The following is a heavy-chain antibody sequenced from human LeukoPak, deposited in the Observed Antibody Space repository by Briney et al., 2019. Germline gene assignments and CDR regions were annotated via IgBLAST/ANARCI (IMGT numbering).Heavy chain of an antibody. V-gene: IGHV1-2*04. CDR1: GYTFTGYY. CDR2: INPNSGGT. J-gene: IGHJ3*02. D-gene: IGHD2-21*02. Sequence: ASVKVSCKASGYTFTGYYMHWVRQAPGQGLGWMGWINPNSGGTNYAQKFQGWVTMTRDTSISTAYMELSRLRSDDTAVYYCARLPGRDFRGAFDIWGQGTMVTVSS. CDR3: ARLPGRDFRGAFDI.